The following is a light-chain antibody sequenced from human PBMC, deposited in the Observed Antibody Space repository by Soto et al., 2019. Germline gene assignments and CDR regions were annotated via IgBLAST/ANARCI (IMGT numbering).Light chain of an antibody. V-gene: IGKV3-15*01. CDR2: GAS. Sequence: EVVMTQSPATLSVSPGERVTLSCRASQSINAHLAWYQQKPGQAPRLLIHGASTRATGIPARFSGSGFGTEFILPISSLQSEDFEIYYCQQYNTWLWTFGQGTKVEI. CDR1: QSINAH. CDR3: QQYNTWLWT. J-gene: IGKJ1*01.